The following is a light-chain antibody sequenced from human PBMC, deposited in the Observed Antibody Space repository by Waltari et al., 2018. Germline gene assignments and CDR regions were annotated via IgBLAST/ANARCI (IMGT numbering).Light chain of an antibody. J-gene: IGKJ5*01. V-gene: IGKV4-1*01. CDR3: HQYYATPPDGKT. Sequence: DIVMTQSPDSLAVSLGERATIHCKSSQRVLYSSNNKNYLAWYQQKAGQPPKLLIYWASTRESGVPDRFSGSGSGTDFTLTISSLQAEDVAVYYCHQYYATPPDGKTFGQGTRLEIK. CDR2: WAS. CDR1: QRVLYSSNNKNY.